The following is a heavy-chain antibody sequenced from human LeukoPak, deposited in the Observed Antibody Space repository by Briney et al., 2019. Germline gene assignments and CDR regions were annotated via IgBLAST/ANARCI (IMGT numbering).Heavy chain of an antibody. CDR3: AGLWLGNYFDY. CDR1: GGSISSSSYY. D-gene: IGHD3-10*01. V-gene: IGHV4-39*01. J-gene: IGHJ4*02. Sequence: PSETLSLTCTVSGGSISSSSYYWGWIRQPPGKGLEWIGGIYYSGSTYYNPSLKSRVTISVDTSKNQFSLKLSSVTAADTAVYYCAGLWLGNYFDYWGQGTLVTVSS. CDR2: IYYSGST.